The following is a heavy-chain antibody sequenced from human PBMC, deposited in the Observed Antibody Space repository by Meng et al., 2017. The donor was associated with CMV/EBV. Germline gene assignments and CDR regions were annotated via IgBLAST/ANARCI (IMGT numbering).Heavy chain of an antibody. Sequence: ASVKVSCKASGYTFTGYYMHWVRQAPGQGLEWMGWINPNSGGTNYAQKFQGRVTMTRDTSISTAYMELSRLRSDDTAVYYCARSGRSSSSGRSFLDYWGQGTLVTVSS. D-gene: IGHD6-6*01. CDR1: GYTFTGYY. CDR2: INPNSGGT. V-gene: IGHV1-2*02. CDR3: ARSGRSSSSGRSFLDY. J-gene: IGHJ4*02.